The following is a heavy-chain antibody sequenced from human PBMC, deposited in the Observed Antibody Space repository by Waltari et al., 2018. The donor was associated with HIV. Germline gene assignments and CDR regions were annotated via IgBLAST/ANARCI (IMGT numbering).Heavy chain of an antibody. CDR2: IYWDDEK. Sequence: QITLKESGPTLVRPTQTLTLTCTVSGFSLTTHKVSVAWIRQPPGKPLEWLGFIYWDDEKRYNASLKSRLTITKDTSKSQVVLTMTDMGPLDTGTYFCAHTNTGTVTTWHYWGQGALVTVSS. CDR1: GFSLTTHKVS. V-gene: IGHV2-5*02. J-gene: IGHJ4*02. CDR3: AHTNTGTVTTWHY. D-gene: IGHD4-4*01.